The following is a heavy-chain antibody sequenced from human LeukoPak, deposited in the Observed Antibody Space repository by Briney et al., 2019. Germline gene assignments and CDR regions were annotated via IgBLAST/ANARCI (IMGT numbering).Heavy chain of an antibody. J-gene: IGHJ5*02. CDR2: ISSSPPYI. CDR3: ERDSSSSCCPLDL. CDR1: GFPFGTYS. Sequence: GGSLRLTCAASGFPFGTYSMNWVRQAPGKGLEWVSSISSSPPYIFYADSLKGRFTISRDNAKNSLYLQMNILTVEDTAIYYCERDSSSSCCPLDLWGQGTLVTVSS. V-gene: IGHV3-21*01. D-gene: IGHD2-2*01.